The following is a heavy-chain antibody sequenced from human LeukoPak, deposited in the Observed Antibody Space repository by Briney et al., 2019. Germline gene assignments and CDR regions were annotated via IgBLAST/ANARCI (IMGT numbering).Heavy chain of an antibody. CDR2: ISSSGSTI. D-gene: IGHD3-10*01. V-gene: IGHV3-11*04. CDR1: GFTCSDYY. J-gene: IGHJ4*02. CDR3: AKAKEFDYGSGSGHYYPYFFDL. Sequence: GGSLRLFCAASGFTCSDYYMSWSRQAPGKGRQWVSYISSSGSTIYYADSVKGRFTISRDNAKNSLYLQMDSLRVEDTAVYFCAKAKEFDYGSGSGHYYPYFFDLWGQGTLVTASS.